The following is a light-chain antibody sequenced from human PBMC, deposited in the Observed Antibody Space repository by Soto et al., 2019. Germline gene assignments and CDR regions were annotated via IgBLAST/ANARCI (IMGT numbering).Light chain of an antibody. CDR1: QSIRSW. CDR3: QQYSSHNS. J-gene: IGKJ1*01. Sequence: DIQMTQSPSTLSASVGDRVTITWRARQSIRSWLAWFQQKPGKAPKLLIYEASNLESGVPSRFSGSGSGTEFTLTISSLQPDDFAPYFCQQYSSHNSFGQGTKVDIK. CDR2: EAS. V-gene: IGKV1-5*03.